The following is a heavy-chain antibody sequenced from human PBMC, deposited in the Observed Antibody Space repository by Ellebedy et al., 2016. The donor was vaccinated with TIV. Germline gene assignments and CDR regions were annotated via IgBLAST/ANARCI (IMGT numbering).Heavy chain of an antibody. CDR3: ARIYSGSYYW. V-gene: IGHV4-59*11. J-gene: IGHJ4*02. Sequence: GSLRLSCTVSGGSISSHYWSWIRQPPGKGLEWIGYIYHSGNTKYNPSLKSRVTISVDTSKNQFSLKLSSVTAADTAVYYCARIYSGSYYWWGQGTLVTVSS. CDR2: IYHSGNT. D-gene: IGHD1-26*01. CDR1: GGSISSHY.